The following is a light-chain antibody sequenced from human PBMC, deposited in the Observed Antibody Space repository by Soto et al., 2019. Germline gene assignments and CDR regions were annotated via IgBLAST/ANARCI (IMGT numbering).Light chain of an antibody. CDR1: QSVSSN. J-gene: IGKJ1*01. CDR3: QQYNNWPPWT. V-gene: IGKV3-15*01. CDR2: GAS. Sequence: EIVMTQSPATLSVSPGERATLSCRASQSVSSNLAWYQQKPGQAPRLLIHGASTRAIGIPARFSGSGSGTEFTLAISSLQSEDFAVYYCQQYNNWPPWTFGQGTKVEIK.